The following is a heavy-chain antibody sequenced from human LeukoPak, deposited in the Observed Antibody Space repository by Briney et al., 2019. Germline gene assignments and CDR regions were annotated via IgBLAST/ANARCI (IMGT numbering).Heavy chain of an antibody. CDR1: GDSVSSNSAA. CDR2: TYYRSRWYN. V-gene: IGHV6-1*01. CDR3: ARGGIGGRSFNV. J-gene: IGHJ3*01. D-gene: IGHD2-15*01. Sequence: SQTLSLTCAISGDSVSSNSAAWNWVRQSPSRCLEWLGRTYYRSRWYNDYAVSVKSRITINPDTSKNQFSLQLNSVTPEATAVYFCARGGIGGRSFNVWGQGTMVTVSS.